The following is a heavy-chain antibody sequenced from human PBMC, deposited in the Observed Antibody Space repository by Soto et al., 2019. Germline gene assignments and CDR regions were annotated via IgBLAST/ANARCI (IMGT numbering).Heavy chain of an antibody. CDR2: INPKFGDT. J-gene: IGHJ6*02. V-gene: IGHV1-2*02. CDR1: GYTFTSYY. D-gene: IGHD3-10*01. CDR3: ARNMNYYYGPGSGNGHGF. Sequence: QVQLVQSGAEVKEPGDSVRVSCEASGYTFTSYYIHWVRQAPGQGLEWMGWINPKFGDTTYAQDLQGRVSMTWDMSISTVYMELSRLTSDDTAIYYCARNMNYYYGPGSGNGHGFWGQGSTVTAFS.